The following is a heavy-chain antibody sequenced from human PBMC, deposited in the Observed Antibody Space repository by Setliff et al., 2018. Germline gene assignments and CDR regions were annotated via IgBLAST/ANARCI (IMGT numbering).Heavy chain of an antibody. Sequence: SETLSLTCTVSGGSISSGGYYWSWIRQHPGKGLEWIGYIYYSGSTYYNPSLKSRVTISVDTSKNQFSLKLSSVTAADTAVYYCARVRGDDGSGYYPWAFDIWGQGTMVTVSS. V-gene: IGHV4-31*03. CDR2: IYYSGST. CDR1: GGSISSGGYY. CDR3: ARVRGDDGSGYYPWAFDI. D-gene: IGHD3-22*01. J-gene: IGHJ3*02.